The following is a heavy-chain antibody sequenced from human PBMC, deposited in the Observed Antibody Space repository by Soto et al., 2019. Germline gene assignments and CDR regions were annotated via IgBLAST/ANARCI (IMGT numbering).Heavy chain of an antibody. CDR2: INPNSGGT. J-gene: IGHJ4*02. V-gene: IGHV1-2*02. CDR3: ARDLDYGKGLLDY. D-gene: IGHD4-17*01. CDR1: GYTFTGYY. Sequence: QVQLVQSGAEVKKPGASVKVSCKASGYTFTGYYMHWVRQAPGQGLEWMGWINPNSGGTNYAQKCQGGVTMTRDTSISTAYMELSRLRSDDTAVYYCARDLDYGKGLLDYWGQGTLVTVSS.